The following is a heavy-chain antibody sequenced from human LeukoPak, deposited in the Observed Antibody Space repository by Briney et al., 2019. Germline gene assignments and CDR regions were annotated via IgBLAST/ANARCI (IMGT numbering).Heavy chain of an antibody. CDR2: ISSKSTYI. V-gene: IGHV3-21*01. Sequence: GGSLRLSCAASGFTFSSYSMNWVRQAPGKGLEWVSSISSKSTYIYYADSVKGRFTISRDNAKSSLYLQMNSLRAEDTAIYYCARIHIAVAGIIDYWGQGILVTVSS. CDR1: GFTFSSYS. J-gene: IGHJ4*02. D-gene: IGHD6-19*01. CDR3: ARIHIAVAGIIDY.